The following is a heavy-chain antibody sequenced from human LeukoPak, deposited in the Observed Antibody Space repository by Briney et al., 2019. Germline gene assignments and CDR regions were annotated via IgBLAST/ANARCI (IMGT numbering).Heavy chain of an antibody. CDR3: ARDRNPYDYGDYNMDY. CDR2: IKQDGSEK. V-gene: IGHV3-7*01. J-gene: IGHJ4*02. Sequence: PGGSLRLSCAASGFTFSSYSMNWVRQAPGKGLEWVANIKQDGSEKYYVDSVKGRFTISRDNAKNSLYLQMNSLRAEDTAVYYCARDRNPYDYGDYNMDYWGQGTLVTVSS. D-gene: IGHD4-17*01. CDR1: GFTFSSYS.